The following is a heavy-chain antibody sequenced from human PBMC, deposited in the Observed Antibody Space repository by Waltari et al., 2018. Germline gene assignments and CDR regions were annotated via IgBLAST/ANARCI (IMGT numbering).Heavy chain of an antibody. Sequence: QVQLQQWGAGLLKPSETLSLTCAVYGGSFSGYYWSWIRQPPGKGLEWIGEINHSGSTTYNPSLKSGVTISVDTSKNQFSLKLSSVTAADTAVYYCARRSLGPQAGTGYYFDYWGQGTLVTVSS. J-gene: IGHJ4*02. CDR3: ARRSLGPQAGTGYYFDY. CDR1: GGSFSGYY. D-gene: IGHD6-19*01. CDR2: INHSGST. V-gene: IGHV4-34*01.